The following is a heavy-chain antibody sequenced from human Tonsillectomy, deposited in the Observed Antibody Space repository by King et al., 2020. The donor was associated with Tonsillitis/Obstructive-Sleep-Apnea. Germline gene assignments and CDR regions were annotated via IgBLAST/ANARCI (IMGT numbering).Heavy chain of an antibody. V-gene: IGHV4-59*01. CDR2: IYYSGST. CDR1: GGSISSYY. D-gene: IGHD2-15*01. CDR3: AREVDGLFDY. J-gene: IGHJ4*02. Sequence: QLQESGPGLVKPSETLSLTCTVSGGSISSYYWSWIRQPPGKGLEWIGYIYYSGSTNYNPSLKSRVTISVDTSKNQFSLKLSSVTAADTAVYYCAREVDGLFDYWGQGTLVTVSS.